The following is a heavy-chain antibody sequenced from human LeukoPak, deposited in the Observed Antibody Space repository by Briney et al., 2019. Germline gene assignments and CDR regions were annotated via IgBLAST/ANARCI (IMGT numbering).Heavy chain of an antibody. Sequence: SETLSLTCTVSGGSISSGSYYWSWIRQPAGKGLEWIGRIYTSGSTNYNPSLKSRVTMSVDTSKNQFSLNLKSVTPEDTAVYYCARNLIPEQLVLNFWGQGTLVTVSS. V-gene: IGHV4-61*02. CDR3: ARNLIPEQLVLNF. D-gene: IGHD6-13*01. J-gene: IGHJ4*02. CDR2: IYTSGST. CDR1: GGSISSGSYY.